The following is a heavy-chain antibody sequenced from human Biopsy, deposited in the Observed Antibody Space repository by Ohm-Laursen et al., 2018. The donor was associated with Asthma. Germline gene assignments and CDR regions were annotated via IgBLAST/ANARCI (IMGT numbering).Heavy chain of an antibody. CDR1: GASIKTDDHY. D-gene: IGHD6-19*01. Sequence: TLSLTCTVSGASIKTDDHYWSWLRQPPGKGLKWFGFIHYSGSTSYNPSLKGGVTISVDTSKNQFSLKLSSVTAAGTAVYYCARASVAASSNWFDPWGQGTLVTVSS. CDR2: IHYSGST. CDR3: ARASVAASSNWFDP. J-gene: IGHJ5*02. V-gene: IGHV4-30-4*01.